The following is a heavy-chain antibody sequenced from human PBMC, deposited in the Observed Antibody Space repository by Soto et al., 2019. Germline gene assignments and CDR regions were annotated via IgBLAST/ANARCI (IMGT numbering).Heavy chain of an antibody. CDR1: GGTFSSYT. V-gene: IGHV1-69*04. D-gene: IGHD6-13*01. J-gene: IGHJ4*02. CDR2: IIPILGIA. Sequence: SVKVSCKASGGTFSSYTISWVRQAPGQGLGWMGRIIPILGIANYAQKFQGRVTITADKSTSTAYMELSSLRSEDTAVYYCARDLGQQLVDYWGQGTLVTVSS. CDR3: ARDLGQQLVDY.